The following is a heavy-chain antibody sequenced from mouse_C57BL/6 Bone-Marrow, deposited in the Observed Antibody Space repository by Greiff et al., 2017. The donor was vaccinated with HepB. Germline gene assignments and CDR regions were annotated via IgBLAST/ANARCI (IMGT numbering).Heavy chain of an antibody. Sequence: VQLQQPGAELVKPGASVKLSCKASGYTFTSYWMHWVKQRPGQGLEWIGIIHPNSGSTNYNEKFKSKATMTGDKSSSTAYMQLSSLTSEDSAVYYCARVYLRWLRDFEFWGRGKTLTVSS. CDR2: IHPNSGST. J-gene: IGHJ2*01. D-gene: IGHD1-1*02. V-gene: IGHV1-64*01. CDR3: ARVYLRWLRDFEF. CDR1: GYTFTSYW.